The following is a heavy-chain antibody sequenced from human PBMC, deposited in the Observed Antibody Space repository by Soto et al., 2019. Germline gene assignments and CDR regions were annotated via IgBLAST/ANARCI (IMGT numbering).Heavy chain of an antibody. D-gene: IGHD5-12*01. CDR3: VRDIVAPGSFLYFDY. J-gene: IGHJ4*02. Sequence: GGSLRLSCAASGFTFSSYYMTWVRQAPGEGLEWLANMNQDGSEKYYVDSVKGRFIISRDNAENSLYLELTNLRADDTAVYYCVRDIVAPGSFLYFDYCGQGTLVTVSS. CDR2: MNQDGSEK. V-gene: IGHV3-7*05. CDR1: GFTFSSYY.